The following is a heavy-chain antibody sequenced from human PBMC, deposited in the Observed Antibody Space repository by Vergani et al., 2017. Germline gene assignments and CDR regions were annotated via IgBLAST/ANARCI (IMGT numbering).Heavy chain of an antibody. D-gene: IGHD1-1*01. Sequence: EVQLVQSGAEVKKPGESLKISCKGSGYSFTSYWIGWVRQMPGKGLEWVGIIYAGDSDARYSLSFQGQVTLSADKCISTASRQWSSLKASDTAMYYWARQPNGNDDPDAFDIWGQGRMVTVSS. CDR3: ARQPNGNDDPDAFDI. CDR2: IYAGDSDA. V-gene: IGHV5-51*01. CDR1: GYSFTSYW. J-gene: IGHJ3*02.